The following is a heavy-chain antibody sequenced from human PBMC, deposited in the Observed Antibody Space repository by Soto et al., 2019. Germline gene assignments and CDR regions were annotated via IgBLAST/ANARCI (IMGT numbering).Heavy chain of an antibody. V-gene: IGHV4-34*01. CDR3: ARQPGAAAGKTHYYYYGMDV. D-gene: IGHD6-13*01. CDR1: GGSFSGYY. Sequence: PSETLSLTCAVYGGSFSGYYWSWIRQPPGKGLEWIGEIYHSGSTNYNPSLKSRVTISVDKSKNQFSLKLSSVTAADTAVYYCARQPGAAAGKTHYYYYGMDVWGQGTTVTVSS. J-gene: IGHJ6*02. CDR2: IYHSGST.